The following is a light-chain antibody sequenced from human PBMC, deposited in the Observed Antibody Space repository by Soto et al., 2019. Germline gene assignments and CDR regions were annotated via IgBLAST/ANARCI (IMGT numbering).Light chain of an antibody. CDR2: DVS. V-gene: IGLV2-14*03. J-gene: IGLJ1*01. Sequence: QSALTRPASVYGSPGQSITISCTGTSSDVGGYNYVSWYQQHPGKAPELMIFDVSSRPSGVSNRFSGSKSGNTASLTISGLQAEDEADYYCSSYTGSSTVFGTGTKVTVL. CDR3: SSYTGSSTV. CDR1: SSDVGGYNY.